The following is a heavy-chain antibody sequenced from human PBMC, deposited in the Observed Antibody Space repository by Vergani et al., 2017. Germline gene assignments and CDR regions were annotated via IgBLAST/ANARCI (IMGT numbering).Heavy chain of an antibody. Sequence: VQLVESGGGLVKPGGSLRLFCAASGFTFSNAWMSWVRQAPGKGLEWVGRIKSKTDCGTTDYAAPVKGRFTISRDDSKNTLYLQMNSLKTEDPAVYYCTTGGSGEGDYYYYYMDVWGKGTTVTVSS. CDR1: GFTFSNAW. V-gene: IGHV3-15*01. D-gene: IGHD6-19*01. CDR3: TTGGSGEGDYYYYYMDV. J-gene: IGHJ6*03. CDR2: IKSKTDCGTT.